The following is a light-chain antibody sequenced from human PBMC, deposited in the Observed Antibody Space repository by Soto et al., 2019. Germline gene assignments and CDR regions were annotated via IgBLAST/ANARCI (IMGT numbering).Light chain of an antibody. Sequence: EVVMTQSPATLSVSPGERATLSCRAIQSVSSSYLAWYQHKPGQAPRLLIFDASNRATGIPARFSGSGSGTDFTLTISSLEPEDFAVYYCQQRGDWPPITFGQGTRLEIK. V-gene: IGKV3-11*01. CDR1: QSVSSSY. CDR2: DAS. CDR3: QQRGDWPPIT. J-gene: IGKJ5*01.